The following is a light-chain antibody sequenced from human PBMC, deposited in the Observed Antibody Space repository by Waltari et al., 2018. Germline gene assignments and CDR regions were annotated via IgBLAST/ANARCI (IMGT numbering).Light chain of an antibody. CDR2: KAS. V-gene: IGKV1-5*03. Sequence: DIQMTQSPSTLSASVGDRVTITCRASQSVRNWLAWYQQKPGKAPRLLIYKASTLESGVLSRFSGSGSGTEFTLTISSLQPDDFATYYCQQYNAGHTYGQGTKLEIK. CDR1: QSVRNW. J-gene: IGKJ2*01. CDR3: QQYNAGHT.